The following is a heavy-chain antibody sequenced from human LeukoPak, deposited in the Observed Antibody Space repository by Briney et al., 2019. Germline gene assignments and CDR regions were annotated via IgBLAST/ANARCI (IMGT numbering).Heavy chain of an antibody. CDR3: ARGPPPDYYDSSGYFDS. D-gene: IGHD3-22*01. J-gene: IGHJ4*02. CDR2: TRNKCNSYTT. V-gene: IGHV3-72*01. CDR1: GFTFSDHY. Sequence: GGSLRLSCAASGFTFSDHYMDWVRQAPGKGLEWVGRTRNKCNSYTTEYAASVKGRFTIARDDSQNSLYLQMNSLKIEDSAVYYCARGPPPDYYDSSGYFDSWGQGTLVTVSS.